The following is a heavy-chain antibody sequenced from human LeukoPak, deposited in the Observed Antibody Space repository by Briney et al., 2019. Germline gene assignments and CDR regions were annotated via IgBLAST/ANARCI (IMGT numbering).Heavy chain of an antibody. CDR2: IYYSGST. CDR1: GGSIGSSSYY. D-gene: IGHD4-11*01. CDR3: ARQWTTVTDY. J-gene: IGHJ4*02. V-gene: IGHV4-39*01. Sequence: PSETLALTCTVSGGSIGSSSYYWGWIRQPPGKGLEWIGSIYYSGSTYYNPSLKSRVTISVDTSKNQLSLKLSSVTAADTAVYYCARQWTTVTDYWGQGTLVTVSS.